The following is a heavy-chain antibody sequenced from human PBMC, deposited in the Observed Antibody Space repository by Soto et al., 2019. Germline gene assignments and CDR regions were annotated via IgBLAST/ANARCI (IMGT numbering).Heavy chain of an antibody. Sequence: PGGSLRLPWAAAGFTFEDYDNLWVRRAPGKGLEWVATVNWNGRTTLYAAAVKGRLSVSGDNGKNSLYLEMTSLRPNDTALYFCPNAREYNYALEHWGQGKVVTVS. CDR3: PNAREYNYALEH. D-gene: IGHD2-2*01. J-gene: IGHJ4*02. CDR2: VNWNGRTT. CDR1: GFTFEDYD. V-gene: IGHV3-20*04.